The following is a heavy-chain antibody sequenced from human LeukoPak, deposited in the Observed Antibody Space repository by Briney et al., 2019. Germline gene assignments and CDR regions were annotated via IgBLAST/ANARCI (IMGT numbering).Heavy chain of an antibody. CDR1: GGTFSSYA. J-gene: IGHJ6*02. CDR2: IIPILGIA. D-gene: IGHD2-21*02. Sequence: APVKVSCKASGGTFSSYAISWVRQAPGQGLEWMGRIIPILGIANYAQKFQGRVTITADKSTSTAYMELSSLRSEDTAVYYCARDGEAYCGGDCYFRYGMDVWGQGTTVTVSS. V-gene: IGHV1-69*04. CDR3: ARDGEAYCGGDCYFRYGMDV.